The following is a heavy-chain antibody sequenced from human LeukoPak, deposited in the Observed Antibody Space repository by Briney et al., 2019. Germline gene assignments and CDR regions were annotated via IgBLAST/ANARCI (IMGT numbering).Heavy chain of an antibody. CDR3: ATDRRYYDSSGYTTVEFDY. J-gene: IGHJ4*02. V-gene: IGHV1-24*01. CDR2: FDPEDGET. CDR1: GYTLTELS. Sequence: ASVKVSCKVSGYTLTELSMHWVRQAPGKGLEWMGGFDPEDGETIYAQKFQGGVTMTEDTSTDTAYMGLSSLRSEDTAVYYCATDRRYYDSSGYTTVEFDYWGQGTLVTVSS. D-gene: IGHD3-22*01.